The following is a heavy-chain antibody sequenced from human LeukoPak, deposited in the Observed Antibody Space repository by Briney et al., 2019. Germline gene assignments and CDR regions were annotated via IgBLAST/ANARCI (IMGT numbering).Heavy chain of an antibody. V-gene: IGHV3-21*01. D-gene: IGHD2-15*01. CDR2: ISSSSSYI. J-gene: IGHJ4*02. CDR3: AREMVVAASRARFDY. Sequence: PGGSLRLSYAASGFTFSSYSMNWVRQAPGKGLEWVSSISSSSSYIYYADSVKGRFTISRDNAKNSLYLQMNSLRAEDTAVYYCAREMVVAASRARFDYWGQGTLVTVSS. CDR1: GFTFSSYS.